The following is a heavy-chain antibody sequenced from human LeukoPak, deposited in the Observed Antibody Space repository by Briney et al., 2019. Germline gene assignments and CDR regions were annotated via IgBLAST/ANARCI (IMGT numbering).Heavy chain of an antibody. CDR3: ARLFSSGWPYVCGLGA. V-gene: IGHV4-39*01. J-gene: IGHJ6*02. D-gene: IGHD6-19*01. CDR2: AYYGGYT. CDR1: GDSITRSGVH. Sequence: PSETLSLTCTVAGDSITRSGVHWGWVRQPPGKGLEWVGCAYYGGYTYSNPSLKSRITIFFDTSKTQFSLSLSSVTPADTALYFCARLFSSGWPYVCGLGAWGQGTMVTVSS.